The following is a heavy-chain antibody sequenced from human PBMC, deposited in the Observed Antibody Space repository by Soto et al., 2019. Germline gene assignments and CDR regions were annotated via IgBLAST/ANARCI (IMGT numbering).Heavy chain of an antibody. J-gene: IGHJ4*02. D-gene: IGHD6-6*01. CDR1: GGSFSGYY. CDR3: ASGVAARPTLNRAFDY. V-gene: IGHV4-34*01. Sequence: SETLSLTCAVYGGSFSGYYWSWIRQPPGKGLEWIGEINHSGSTNYNPSLKSRVTISVDTSKNQFSLKLSSVTAADTAVYYCASGVAARPTLNRAFDYWGQGTLVTVS. CDR2: INHSGST.